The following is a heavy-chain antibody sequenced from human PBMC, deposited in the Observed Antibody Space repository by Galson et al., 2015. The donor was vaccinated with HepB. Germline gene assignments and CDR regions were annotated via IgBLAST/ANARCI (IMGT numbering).Heavy chain of an antibody. Sequence: SLRLSCAASGFTFSSYAMSWVRQAPGKGLEWVSGISGSAGSTYYADTVKGRFTISRDNSKNALYLQMNSLRAEDTAVYYCAKDRLYSGSYHYYFDYWGQGTLVTVSS. CDR2: ISGSAGST. J-gene: IGHJ4*02. CDR1: GFTFSSYA. D-gene: IGHD1-26*01. V-gene: IGHV3-23*01. CDR3: AKDRLYSGSYHYYFDY.